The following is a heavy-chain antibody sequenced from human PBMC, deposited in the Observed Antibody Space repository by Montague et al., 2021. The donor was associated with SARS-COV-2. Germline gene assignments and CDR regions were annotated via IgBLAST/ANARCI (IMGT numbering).Heavy chain of an antibody. V-gene: IGHV4-39*07. CDR3: ARVGRQQLVRLSGMDV. D-gene: IGHD6-13*01. J-gene: IGHJ6*02. Sequence: SETLSLTCTVSGGSISSSSYYWGWIRQPPGKGLEWIWSIYYSGSTYYNPSLKSRVTISVDTSKNQFSLKLSSVTAADTAVYYCARVGRQQLVRLSGMDVWGQGTTVTVSS. CDR2: IYYSGST. CDR1: GGSISSSSYY.